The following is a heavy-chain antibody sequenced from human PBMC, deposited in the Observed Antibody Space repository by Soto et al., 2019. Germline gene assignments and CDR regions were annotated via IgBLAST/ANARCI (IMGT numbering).Heavy chain of an antibody. Sequence: GGSLRLSCAASGFTFSSYAMSWVRQAPGKGLEWVSAISGSGGSTYYADSVKGRFTISRDNSKNTLYLQMNSLRAEDTAVYYCAKASGYTAMAKNDAFDIWGQGTMVTVSS. CDR3: AKASGYTAMAKNDAFDI. V-gene: IGHV3-23*01. J-gene: IGHJ3*02. CDR1: GFTFSSYA. D-gene: IGHD5-18*01. CDR2: ISGSGGST.